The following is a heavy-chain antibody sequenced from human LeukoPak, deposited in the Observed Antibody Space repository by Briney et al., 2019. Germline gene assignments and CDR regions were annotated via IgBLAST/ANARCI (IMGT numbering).Heavy chain of an antibody. CDR1: GGSISSGGYY. CDR2: IYYSGST. CDR3: ARESRETSNLDY. J-gene: IGHJ4*02. V-gene: IGHV4-31*03. Sequence: SQTLSLTCTVSGGSISSGGYYWSWIRQHPGKGLEWIGYIYYSGSTYYNPSLKSRVTISVDTSKNQFSLKLSSVTAADTAVYYCARESRETSNLDYWGQGTLVTVSS.